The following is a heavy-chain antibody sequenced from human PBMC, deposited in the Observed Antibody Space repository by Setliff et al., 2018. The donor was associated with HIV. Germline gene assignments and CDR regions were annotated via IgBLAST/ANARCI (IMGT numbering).Heavy chain of an antibody. CDR3: AGKYSGFGWGFDL. Sequence: KTSETLSLTCTVSRGSISTYYWNWIRQSPGKGLEWVGYIYMTGRTTYNPSLKRRVTMSVDTSTNQISLRLTSVTVADAAVYYCAGKYSGFGWGFDLWGQGTLVTVSS. CDR2: IYMTGRT. CDR1: RGSISTYY. D-gene: IGHD5-12*01. V-gene: IGHV4-4*09. J-gene: IGHJ1*01.